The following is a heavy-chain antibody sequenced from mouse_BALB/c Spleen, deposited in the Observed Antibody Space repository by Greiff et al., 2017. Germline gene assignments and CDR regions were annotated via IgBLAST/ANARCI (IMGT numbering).Heavy chain of an antibody. CDR3: ARDSDYGYAMDY. CDR2: ISYDGSN. Sequence: EVQLVESGPGLVKPSQSLSLTCSVTGYSITSGYYWNWIRQFPGNKLEWMGYISYDGSNNYNPSLKNRISITRDTSKNQFFLKLNSVTTEDTATYYCARDSDYGYAMDYWGQGTSVTVSS. V-gene: IGHV3-6*02. D-gene: IGHD2-4*01. J-gene: IGHJ4*01. CDR1: GYSITSGYY.